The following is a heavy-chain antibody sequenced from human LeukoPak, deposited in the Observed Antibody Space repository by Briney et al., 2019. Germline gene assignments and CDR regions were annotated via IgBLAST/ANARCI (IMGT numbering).Heavy chain of an antibody. J-gene: IGHJ4*02. CDR3: ARQVRDSSPGLYFDY. CDR1: GGSISNSIYY. CDR2: IYYSGST. Sequence: SETLSLTCTVSGGSISNSIYYWGWIRQPPGKGLEWIGSIYYSGSTYYNPSLKSRVTISVDTSKNQFSLKLSSVTAADTAVYYCARQVRDSSPGLYFDYWGQGTLVTVSS. D-gene: IGHD3-22*01. V-gene: IGHV4-39*01.